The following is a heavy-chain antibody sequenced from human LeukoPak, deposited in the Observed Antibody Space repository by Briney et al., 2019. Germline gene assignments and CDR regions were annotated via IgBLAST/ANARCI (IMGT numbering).Heavy chain of an antibody. CDR2: IYYSGST. Sequence: SETLSLTCTVSGGSISSYYWSWIRQPPGKGLEWIGYIYYSGSTNYNPSLKSRVTISVDTSKNQFSLKLSSVTAADTAVYYCARLSSTAMAPGYFDYWGQGTLVTVSS. D-gene: IGHD5-18*01. CDR3: ARLSSTAMAPGYFDY. V-gene: IGHV4-59*01. J-gene: IGHJ4*02. CDR1: GGSISSYY.